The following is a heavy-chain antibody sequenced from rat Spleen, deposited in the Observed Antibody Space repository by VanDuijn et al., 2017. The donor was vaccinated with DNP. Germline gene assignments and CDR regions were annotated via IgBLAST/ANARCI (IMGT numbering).Heavy chain of an antibody. CDR2: ISYDGSST. CDR3: ARPDY. Sequence: EEQLVESGGGPVQPGGSLKLSCAASGFTFSDYNMAWVRQAPKKGLEWVATISYDGSSTSYRDSVKGRFTVSRDNVKSTLYLQMDSLRSEDTATYYCARPDYWGHGVMVTVSS. V-gene: IGHV5-7*01. J-gene: IGHJ2*01. CDR1: GFTFSDYN.